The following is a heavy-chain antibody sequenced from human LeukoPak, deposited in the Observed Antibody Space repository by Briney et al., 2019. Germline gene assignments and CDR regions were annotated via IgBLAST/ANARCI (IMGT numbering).Heavy chain of an antibody. CDR2: INHSGST. CDR1: GGSFSGYY. Sequence: PSETLSLTCAVYGGSFSGYYWSWIRQPPGKGLEWIGEINHSGSTNYNPSLKSRVTISVDTSKNQFSLKLSSVTAADTAVYYCARGRITMVRGVRRYYGMDVWGKGTTVTVSS. D-gene: IGHD3-10*01. J-gene: IGHJ6*04. V-gene: IGHV4-34*01. CDR3: ARGRITMVRGVRRYYGMDV.